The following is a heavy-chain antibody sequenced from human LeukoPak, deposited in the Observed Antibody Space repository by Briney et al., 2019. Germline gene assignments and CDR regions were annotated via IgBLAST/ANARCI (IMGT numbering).Heavy chain of an antibody. J-gene: IGHJ4*02. CDR2: IYYSGST. V-gene: IGHV4-39*07. Sequence: SETLSLTCTVSGGSISSNSYYWGWIRQPPGKGLEWIGSIYYSGSTYYNPSLKSRVTISVDTSKNQFSLKLGSVTAADTAVYYCAREAVYDFWSGYEDDYWGQGTLVTVSS. CDR1: GGSISSNSYY. D-gene: IGHD3-3*01. CDR3: AREAVYDFWSGYEDDY.